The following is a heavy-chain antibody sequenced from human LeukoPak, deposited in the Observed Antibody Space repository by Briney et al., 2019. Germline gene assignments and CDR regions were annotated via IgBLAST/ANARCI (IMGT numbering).Heavy chain of an antibody. Sequence: SVKVSCKASGGTFSSYAISWVRQAPGQGLEWMGGIIPIFGTANYAQKFQGRVTITADKSTSTAYMELSSLRSEDTAVYYCARDLSPHYGSGSYGYWGQGTLVTVSS. CDR3: ARDLSPHYGSGSYGY. J-gene: IGHJ4*02. CDR1: GGTFSSYA. D-gene: IGHD3-10*01. CDR2: IIPIFGTA. V-gene: IGHV1-69*06.